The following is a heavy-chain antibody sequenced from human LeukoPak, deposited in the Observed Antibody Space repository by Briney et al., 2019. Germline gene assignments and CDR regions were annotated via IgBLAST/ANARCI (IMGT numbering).Heavy chain of an antibody. J-gene: IGHJ5*02. CDR1: GFIVSNNY. V-gene: IGHV3-53*01. Sequence: GGSLRLSCAASGFIVSNNYMSWVRQAPGKGLEWVSVIYPDGRTYYADSVKGRFTISRDNSKNTLYLQMNSLRAEDTAVYYCAKDVVVVAATGWFDPWGQGTLVTVSS. CDR3: AKDVVVVAATGWFDP. CDR2: IYPDGRT. D-gene: IGHD2-15*01.